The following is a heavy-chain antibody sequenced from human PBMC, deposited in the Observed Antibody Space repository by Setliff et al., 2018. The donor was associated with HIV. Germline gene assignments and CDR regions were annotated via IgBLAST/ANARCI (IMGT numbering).Heavy chain of an antibody. CDR1: GGSISSISYY. Sequence: SETLSLTCSVSGGSISSISYYWGWIRQPPGKGLEWIGNIYYSGGPSYNPSLSSRLTISVDTSKNHVSLRLSSVTAADTGVYYCARRRDPPGTSWIYYYYYMDLWGEGTTVTVSS. CDR2: IYYSGGP. CDR3: ARRRDPPGTSWIYYYYYMDL. D-gene: IGHD6-13*01. V-gene: IGHV4-39*02. J-gene: IGHJ6*03.